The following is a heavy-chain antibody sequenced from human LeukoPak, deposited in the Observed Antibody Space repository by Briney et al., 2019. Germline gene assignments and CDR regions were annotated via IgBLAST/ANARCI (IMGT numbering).Heavy chain of an antibody. CDR2: INPNSGGT. CDR3: ARGPLRRGVISRWSDP. Sequence: ASVKVSCKASGYTFTGYYMHWVRQAPGQGLEWMGWINPNSGGTNYAQKFQGRVTMTRDTSISTAYMELSRLRSDDTAVYYCARGPLRRGVISRWSDPWGQGTLVTVSS. J-gene: IGHJ5*02. CDR1: GYTFTGYY. V-gene: IGHV1-2*02. D-gene: IGHD3-10*01.